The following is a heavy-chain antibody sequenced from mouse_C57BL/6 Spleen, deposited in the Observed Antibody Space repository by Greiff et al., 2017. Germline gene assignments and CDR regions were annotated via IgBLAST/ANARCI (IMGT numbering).Heavy chain of an antibody. V-gene: IGHV1-54*01. CDR3: ARWKGYFDY. CDR2: INPGSGGT. CDR1: GYAFTNYL. J-gene: IGHJ2*01. Sequence: QVQLKQSGAELVRPGTSVKVSCKASGYAFTNYLIEWVKQRPGQGLEWIGVINPGSGGTNYNEKFKGKATLTADKSSSTAYMQLSSLTSEDSAVYFCARWKGYFDYWGQGTTLTVSS.